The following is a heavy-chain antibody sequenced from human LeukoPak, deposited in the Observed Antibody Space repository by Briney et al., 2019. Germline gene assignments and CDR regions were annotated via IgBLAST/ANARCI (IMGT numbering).Heavy chain of an antibody. D-gene: IGHD3-3*01. CDR1: GFTVSRNY. CDR2: IYSGGST. J-gene: IGHJ4*02. V-gene: IGHV3-66*01. Sequence: GGSLRLSCAASGFTVSRNYMSWVRQAPGKGLEWVSVIYSGGSTYYTDSVKGRFTISRDNAKNSLYLQMNSLRAEDTAVYYCAREGFFNFNFWGQGTLVTVSS. CDR3: AREGFFNFNF.